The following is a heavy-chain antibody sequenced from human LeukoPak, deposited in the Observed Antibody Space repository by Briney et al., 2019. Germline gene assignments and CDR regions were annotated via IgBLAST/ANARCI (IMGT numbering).Heavy chain of an antibody. V-gene: IGHV3-21*01. Sequence: GGSLRLSCAASGFTFSKHNMNWVRQAPGKGLEWVSSISTSSSYIYYADSVKGRFTISRDDSKSTLQMNSLRVEDTAVYYCAKEGGYMYDYVGGSDYRGQGTLVTVSS. J-gene: IGHJ4*02. CDR3: AKEGGYMYDYVGGSDY. CDR2: ISTSSSYI. CDR1: GFTFSKHN. D-gene: IGHD3-16*01.